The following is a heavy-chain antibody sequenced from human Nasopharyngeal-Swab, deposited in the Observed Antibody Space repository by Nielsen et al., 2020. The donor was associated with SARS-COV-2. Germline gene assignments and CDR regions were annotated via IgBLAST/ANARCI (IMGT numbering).Heavy chain of an antibody. CDR2: LSAYNGNT. D-gene: IGHD3-9*01. Sequence: ASVKVSCKASGYTFTTYGISWVRQAPGQGLEWMGWLSAYNGNTNYAKKLQGRVTMTTDTSTSTAYMELRSLRSDDTAVYYCARVEAYYDILTGGETWGQGTLVTVSS. CDR3: ARVEAYYDILTGGET. V-gene: IGHV1-18*01. CDR1: GYTFTTYG. J-gene: IGHJ5*02.